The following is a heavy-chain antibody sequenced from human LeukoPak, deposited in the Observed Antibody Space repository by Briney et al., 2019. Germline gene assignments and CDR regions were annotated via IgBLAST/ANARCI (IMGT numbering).Heavy chain of an antibody. Sequence: SETLSLTCTVSGGSISTYYWNWIRQTPGKGLEWIGHISYGNTDYNPSLKSRVTISVDTSKNQFSLKLTSVTAADAAVYYCARDKAHSYGRYFDPWGQGALVTVSS. CDR3: ARDKAHSYGRYFDP. D-gene: IGHD5-18*01. CDR2: ISYGNT. V-gene: IGHV4-59*01. CDR1: GGSISTYY. J-gene: IGHJ5*02.